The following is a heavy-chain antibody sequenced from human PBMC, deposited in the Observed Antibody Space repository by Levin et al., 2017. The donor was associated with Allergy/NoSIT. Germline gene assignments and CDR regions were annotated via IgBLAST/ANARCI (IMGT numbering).Heavy chain of an antibody. D-gene: IGHD6-13*01. CDR2: INPNSGGT. Sequence: ASVKVSCKASGYTFTGYYMHWVRQAPGQGLEWMGWINPNSGGTNYAQKFQGRVTMTRDTSISTAYMELSRLRSDDTAVYYCARVLPYPDTAAGTVRWFDPWGQGTLVTVSS. J-gene: IGHJ5*02. V-gene: IGHV1-2*02. CDR1: GYTFTGYY. CDR3: ARVLPYPDTAAGTVRWFDP.